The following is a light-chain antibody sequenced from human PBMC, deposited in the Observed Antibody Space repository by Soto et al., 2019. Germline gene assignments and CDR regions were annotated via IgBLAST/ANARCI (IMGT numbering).Light chain of an antibody. CDR3: SSFAGNNNLV. CDR1: SSDVGGYNY. CDR2: EVS. J-gene: IGLJ2*01. Sequence: QSALTQPPSASGSPGQSVTISCTGTSSDVGGYNYVSWYQQHPDKAPKLMISEVSKRPSGVPDRFSGSKSGNTASLTVSGLQAEDEADYYCSSFAGNNNLVFGGGTQLTVL. V-gene: IGLV2-8*01.